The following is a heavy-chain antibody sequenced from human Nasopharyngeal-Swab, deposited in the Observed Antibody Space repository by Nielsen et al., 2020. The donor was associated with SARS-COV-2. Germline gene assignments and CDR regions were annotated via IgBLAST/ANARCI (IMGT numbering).Heavy chain of an antibody. Sequence: SETLSLTCAVYGGSFSGYYGSWIRQPPGKGLEWIGEINHSGSTNYNPSLKSRVTISVDTSKNQFSLKLSSVTAADTAVYYCARGDFRQIAASYYFDYWGQGTLVTVSS. CDR1: GGSFSGYY. D-gene: IGHD6-6*01. J-gene: IGHJ4*02. CDR3: ARGDFRQIAASYYFDY. CDR2: INHSGST. V-gene: IGHV4-34*01.